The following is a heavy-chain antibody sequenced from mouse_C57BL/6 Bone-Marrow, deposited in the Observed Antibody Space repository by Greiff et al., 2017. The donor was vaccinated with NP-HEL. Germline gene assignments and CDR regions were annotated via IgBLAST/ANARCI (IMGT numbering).Heavy chain of an antibody. CDR1: GFSFTSYG. J-gene: IGHJ4*01. D-gene: IGHD2-4*01. CDR3: ARQGGAITTRYYAMDY. CDR2: IWSDGST. Sequence: QVQLQQSGPGLVAPSQSLSITCTVSGFSFTSYGVHWVRQPPGKGLEWLVVIWSDGSTTYNSALNSRLSISKDNSKSQVFLKMNSLQTDDTAMYYCARQGGAITTRYYAMDYWGQGTSVTVSS. V-gene: IGHV2-6-1*01.